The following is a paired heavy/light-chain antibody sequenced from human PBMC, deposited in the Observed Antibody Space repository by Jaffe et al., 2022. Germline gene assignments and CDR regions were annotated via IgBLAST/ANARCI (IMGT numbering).Heavy chain of an antibody. J-gene: IGHJ4*02. V-gene: IGHV3-30*02. D-gene: IGHD2-15*01. CDR2: IPYDGTNE. Sequence: QVQLVESGGGVVQPGGSLRLSCAASGFTFSSYGMHWVRQAPGKGLEWVAFIPYDGTNEYYADSVKGRFTISRDNSKNTLYLQMNSLRTEDTAVYYCAKDQVVVATTNPDYWGQGTLVTVSS. CDR3: AKDQVVVATTNPDY. CDR1: GFTFSSYG.
Light chain of an antibody. V-gene: IGLV2-23*03. Sequence: QSALTQPASVSGSPGQSITISCTGTSSDVGSYNLVSWYQQHPGKAPKLMISEGSKRPSGVSNRFSGSKSGNTASLTISGLQAEDEANYYCCSYAGGSTFLVFGGGTKLTVL. CDR3: CSYAGGSTFLV. CDR1: SSDVGSYNL. J-gene: IGLJ3*02. CDR2: EGS.